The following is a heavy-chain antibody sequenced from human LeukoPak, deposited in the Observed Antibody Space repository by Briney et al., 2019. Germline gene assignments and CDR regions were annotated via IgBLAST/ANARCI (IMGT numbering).Heavy chain of an antibody. Sequence: QPGGSLRLSCAASGFTFSNYYVHWVRQPPGKGLVWVSRINSDGRDRGYVDSVKGRFTISRDNAKNTVYLQMNSLRAEDTAVYYCATFGFDWNLGYWGQGTLVTVSS. CDR2: INSDGRDR. V-gene: IGHV3-74*01. D-gene: IGHD3-9*01. J-gene: IGHJ4*02. CDR1: GFTFSNYY. CDR3: ATFGFDWNLGY.